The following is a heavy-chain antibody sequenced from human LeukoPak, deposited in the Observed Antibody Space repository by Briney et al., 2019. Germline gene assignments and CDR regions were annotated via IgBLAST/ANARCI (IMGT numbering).Heavy chain of an antibody. Sequence: ASVKVSCKVSGYTLTELSMHWVRQAPGKGLEWWGGFDPEDGETIYAQKFQGRVTMTEDTSTDTAYMELSSLRSEDTAVYYCAIAFGPTNSSRLDYWGQGTLVTVSS. J-gene: IGHJ4*02. CDR1: GYTLTELS. CDR2: FDPEDGET. CDR3: AIAFGPTNSSRLDY. V-gene: IGHV1-24*01. D-gene: IGHD3-10*01.